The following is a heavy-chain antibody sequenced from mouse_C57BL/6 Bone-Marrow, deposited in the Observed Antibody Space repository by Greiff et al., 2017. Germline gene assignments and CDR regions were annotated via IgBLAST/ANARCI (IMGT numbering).Heavy chain of an antibody. V-gene: IGHV3-6*01. Sequence: ESGPGLVKPSQSLSLTCSVTGYSITSGYYWNWIRQFPGNKLEWMGYISYDGSNNYNPSLKNRISITRDTSKNQFFLKLNSVTTEDTATYYCASSSAQATGAWFAYWGQGTLVTVSA. CDR2: ISYDGSN. CDR3: ASSSAQATGAWFAY. CDR1: GYSITSGYY. D-gene: IGHD3-2*02. J-gene: IGHJ3*01.